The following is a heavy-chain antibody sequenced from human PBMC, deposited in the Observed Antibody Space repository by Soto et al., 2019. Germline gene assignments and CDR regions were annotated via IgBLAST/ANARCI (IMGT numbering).Heavy chain of an antibody. CDR1: GFTFRSYG. V-gene: IGHV3-30*18. CDR3: AKDLYYESGGLFDY. D-gene: IGHD3-22*01. J-gene: IGHJ4*02. Sequence: PGGSLRLSCAASGFTFRSYGMHWVRQAPGKGLEWVAVISYDGTNKYYADSVKGRFTISRDNSKTMLYLQMNSLRAEDTAVYYCAKDLYYESGGLFDYWGQGTLVTVSS. CDR2: ISYDGTNK.